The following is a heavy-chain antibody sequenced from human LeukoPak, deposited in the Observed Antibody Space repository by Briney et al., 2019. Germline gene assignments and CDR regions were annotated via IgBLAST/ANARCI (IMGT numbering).Heavy chain of an antibody. Sequence: GWSLRLSCAASGFTVSDNYMTWVRQAPGKGLEWVSSIYSAGATHYAESVKGQFTISRDNSKNTLYLQMNSLRAEDMAVYYCARIEWERLGRAFDIWGQGTMVTVSS. V-gene: IGHV3-53*01. CDR1: GFTVSDNY. D-gene: IGHD1-26*01. CDR3: ARIEWERLGRAFDI. J-gene: IGHJ3*02. CDR2: IYSAGAT.